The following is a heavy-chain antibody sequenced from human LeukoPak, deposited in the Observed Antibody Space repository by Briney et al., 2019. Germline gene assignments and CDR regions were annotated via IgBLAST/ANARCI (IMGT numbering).Heavy chain of an antibody. D-gene: IGHD5-18*01. Sequence: GGSLRLSCVASGFTFSNYVLIWVRQAPGKGLEWVSVISGSGGSTYYADSVKGRFTISRDNSKNTLYLQMNSLRAEDTAVYYCAKVGIQLWYFDYWGQGTLVTVSS. CDR1: GFTFSNYV. J-gene: IGHJ4*02. CDR2: ISGSGGST. V-gene: IGHV3-23*01. CDR3: AKVGIQLWYFDY.